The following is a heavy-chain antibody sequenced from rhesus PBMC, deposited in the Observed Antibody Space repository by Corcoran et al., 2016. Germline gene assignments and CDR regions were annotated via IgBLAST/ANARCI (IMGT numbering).Heavy chain of an antibody. J-gene: IGHJ4*01. Sequence: QLQLQESGPGLVKPSETLSVTCAVSGGSISSSYCRWIRQAPGKGLEWIGYISGSGSSTNYNPSLKSRVTLSVDTSKNQLSLKLSSVTAADTAVYYCARGSGWYFDYWGQGVLVTVSS. CDR3: ARGSGWYFDY. CDR1: GGSISSSY. V-gene: IGHV4-169*01. CDR2: ISGSGSST. D-gene: IGHD6-31*01.